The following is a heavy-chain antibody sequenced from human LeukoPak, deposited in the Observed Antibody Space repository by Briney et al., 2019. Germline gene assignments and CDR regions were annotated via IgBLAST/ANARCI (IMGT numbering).Heavy chain of an antibody. CDR3: ARGGDYYDSSYDY. CDR1: GGSISSYY. CDR2: IYYSGST. Sequence: SETLSLTCTVSGGSISSYYWSWIRQPPGKGLEWIGYIYYSGSTNYNPSLKSRVTISVDTSKNQFSLKPSSVTAADTAVYYCARGGDYYDSSYDYWGQGTLVTVSS. V-gene: IGHV4-59*01. D-gene: IGHD3-22*01. J-gene: IGHJ4*02.